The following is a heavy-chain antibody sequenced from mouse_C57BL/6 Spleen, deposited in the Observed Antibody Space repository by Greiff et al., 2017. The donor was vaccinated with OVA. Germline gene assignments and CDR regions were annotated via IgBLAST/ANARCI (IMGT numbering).Heavy chain of an antibody. CDR3: ARSTHYDGSSYFDY. CDR2: ISNGGGST. V-gene: IGHV5-12*01. CDR1: GFTFSDYY. D-gene: IGHD1-1*01. Sequence: DVQLVESGGGLVQPGGSLKLSCAASGFTFSDYYMYWVRQTPEKRLEWVAYISNGGGSTYYPDTVKGRFTISRDNAKNTLYLQMSRLKSEDTAMYYCARSTHYDGSSYFDYWGQGTTLTVSA. J-gene: IGHJ2*01.